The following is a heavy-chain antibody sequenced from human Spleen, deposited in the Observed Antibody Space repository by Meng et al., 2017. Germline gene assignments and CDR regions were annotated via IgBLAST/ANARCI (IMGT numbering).Heavy chain of an antibody. CDR3: ASFDHIPRRNYFDY. J-gene: IGHJ4*02. CDR1: GGSMGTGNYY. Sequence: QLHLQESGPGLVEPSQTLSRTCPISGGSMGTGNYYWSWIRQPPGKGLEWIGYIHHSGSAYYNPSLKSRVSISVDTSKNQFSLNLNSMTAADTAVYYCASFDHIPRRNYFDYWGQGTLVTVSS. CDR2: IHHSGSA. D-gene: IGHD2-21*01. V-gene: IGHV4-30-4*01.